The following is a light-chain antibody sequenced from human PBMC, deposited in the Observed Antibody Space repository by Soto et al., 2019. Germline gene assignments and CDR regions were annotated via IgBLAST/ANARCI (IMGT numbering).Light chain of an antibody. CDR1: TGDVTSGHY. CDR3: LLAYSSSRPV. Sequence: QAVVTQEPSLTVSPGGTVTLTCGSSTGDVTSGHYPYWFQQEPGHAPRTLIYDTSNKHSWTPARFSGSLLGGKAALTLSGAQPEDEAIYYCLLAYSSSRPVFGGGTKLTVL. V-gene: IGLV7-46*01. J-gene: IGLJ2*01. CDR2: DTS.